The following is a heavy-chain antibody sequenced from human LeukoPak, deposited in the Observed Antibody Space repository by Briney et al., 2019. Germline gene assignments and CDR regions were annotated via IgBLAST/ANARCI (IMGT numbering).Heavy chain of an antibody. CDR2: INQDGSVK. J-gene: IGHJ4*02. Sequence: GGSLRLSCAASGFNIKTYSMTWVRQAPGKGLEWVANINQDGSVKQYVDSLKGRFTISRDNAKNSMYLQMNSLRAEDTAVYYCARTGYSSNSLDYWGQGTLVTVPS. CDR3: ARTGYSSNSLDY. CDR1: GFNIKTYS. V-gene: IGHV3-7*03. D-gene: IGHD6-19*01.